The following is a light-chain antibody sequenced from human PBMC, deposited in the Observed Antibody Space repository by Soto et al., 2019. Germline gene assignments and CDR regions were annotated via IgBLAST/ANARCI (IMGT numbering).Light chain of an antibody. Sequence: IVMTHSPATLSVSPGEIATLSCTASQTISSSYLAWYQQKPGQAPRLLIYGASSRATGIPDNFSGSGSGTDFTLTISRLEPEDFAVYYCQAKTFGQGTKVDIK. J-gene: IGKJ1*01. V-gene: IGKV3-20*01. CDR3: QAKT. CDR1: QTISSSY. CDR2: GAS.